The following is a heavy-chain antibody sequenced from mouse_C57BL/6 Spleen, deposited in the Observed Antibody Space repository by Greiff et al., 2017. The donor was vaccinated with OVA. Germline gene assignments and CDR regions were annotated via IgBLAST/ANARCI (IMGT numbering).Heavy chain of an antibody. CDR2: ILPGSGST. V-gene: IGHV1-9*01. CDR3: ARSNGVGGYYALDD. Sequence: VQLQQSGAELMKPGASVKLSCKATGYTFTGYWIGWVKQRPGHGLEWIGEILPGSGSTNYNEKFKGKATFTADTSSNTAYMQRSSLTTEDSAIYYCARSNGVGGYYALDDWGQGTTVTVSS. J-gene: IGHJ4*01. D-gene: IGHD1-1*02. CDR1: GYTFTGYW.